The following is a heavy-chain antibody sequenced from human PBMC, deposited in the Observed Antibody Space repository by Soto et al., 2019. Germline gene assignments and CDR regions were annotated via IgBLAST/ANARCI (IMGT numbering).Heavy chain of an antibody. CDR3: ARDYYDSSGYSVNAFDI. D-gene: IGHD3-22*01. V-gene: IGHV4-30-2*01. J-gene: IGHJ3*02. CDR1: GGSISSGGYS. CDR2: IYHSGSP. Sequence: NPSETRSLTCAVSGGSISSGGYSWSWIRQPPGKGLEWIGYIYHSGSPYYNPSLKSRVTISVDRSKNQFSLKLSSVTAADTAVYYCARDYYDSSGYSVNAFDIWGQATMVTVSS.